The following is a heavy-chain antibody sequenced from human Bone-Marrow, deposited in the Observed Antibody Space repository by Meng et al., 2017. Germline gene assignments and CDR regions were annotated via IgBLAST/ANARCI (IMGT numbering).Heavy chain of an antibody. V-gene: IGHV4-34*01. Sequence: QVQLQEWGAGLLKPSGTLSRTCAVYGGSFSGYYWSWIRQPPGKGLEWIGEINHSGSTNYNPSLKSRVTISVDTSKNQFSLKLSSVTAADTAVYYCARGTRPLLFQHWGQGTLVTVSS. CDR1: GGSFSGYY. J-gene: IGHJ1*01. CDR3: ARGTRPLLFQH. CDR2: INHSGST. D-gene: IGHD1-1*01.